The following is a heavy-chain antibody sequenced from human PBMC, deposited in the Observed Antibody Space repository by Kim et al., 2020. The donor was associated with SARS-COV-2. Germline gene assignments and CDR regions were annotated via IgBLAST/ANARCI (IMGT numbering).Heavy chain of an antibody. CDR1: GFTFSSYG. CDR3: AKDGAGDYGDYVFDY. Sequence: GGSLRLSCAASGFTFSSYGMHWVRQAPGKGLEWVAVISYDGSNKYYADSVKGRFTISRDNSKNTLYLQRNSLRAEDTAVYYCAKDGAGDYGDYVFDYWGQGTLVTVSS. J-gene: IGHJ4*02. D-gene: IGHD4-17*01. CDR2: ISYDGSNK. V-gene: IGHV3-30*18.